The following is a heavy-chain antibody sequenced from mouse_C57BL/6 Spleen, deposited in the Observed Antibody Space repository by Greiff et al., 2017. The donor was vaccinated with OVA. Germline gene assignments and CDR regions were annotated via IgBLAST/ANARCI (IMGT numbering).Heavy chain of an antibody. CDR2: IYPRSGNT. CDR3: ARGIKDGSSPFAY. J-gene: IGHJ3*01. CDR1: GYTFTSYG. Sequence: VQGVESGAELSRPGASVKLSCKASGYTFTSYGISWVKQRTGQGLEWIGEIYPRSGNTYYNEKFKGKATLTADKSSSTAYMELRSLTSEDSAVYFCARGIKDGSSPFAYWGQGTLVTVSA. D-gene: IGHD1-1*01. V-gene: IGHV1-81*01.